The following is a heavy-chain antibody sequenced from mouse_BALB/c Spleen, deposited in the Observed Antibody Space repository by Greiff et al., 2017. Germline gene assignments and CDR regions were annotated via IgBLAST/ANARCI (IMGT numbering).Heavy chain of an antibody. CDR3: ARDAGGRGFAY. CDR2: SRNKANDYTT. D-gene: IGHD1-1*01. Sequence: EVNVVESGGGLVQPGGSLRLSCATSGFTFSDFYMEWVRQPPGKRLEWIAASRNKANDYTTEYSASVKGRFIVSRDTSQSILYLQMNALRAEDTAIYYCARDAGGRGFAYWGQGTLVTVSA. CDR1: GFTFSDFY. J-gene: IGHJ3*01. V-gene: IGHV7-1*02.